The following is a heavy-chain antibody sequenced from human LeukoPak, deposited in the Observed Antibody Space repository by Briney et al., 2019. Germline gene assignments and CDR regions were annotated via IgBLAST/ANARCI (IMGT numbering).Heavy chain of an antibody. D-gene: IGHD3-22*01. CDR3: ARDSRQYYYDSSGYYYDYNWFDP. CDR1: GGSISSYY. CDR2: IYTSGST. J-gene: IGHJ5*02. Sequence: SETLSLTCTVSGGSISSYYWSWIRQPAGKGLEWIGRIYTSGSTNYNPSLKSRVTMSVDTSKNQFSLKLSSVTAADTAVYYCARDSRQYYYDSSGYYYDYNWFDPWGQGTLVTVSS. V-gene: IGHV4-4*07.